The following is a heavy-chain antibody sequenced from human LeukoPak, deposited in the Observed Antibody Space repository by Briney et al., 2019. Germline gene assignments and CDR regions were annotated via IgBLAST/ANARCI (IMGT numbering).Heavy chain of an antibody. CDR2: ILYSGST. V-gene: IGHV4-39*01. Sequence: PSETLSLTCSVSGGSISFSDFYWAWIRQPPGKALEWIGSILYSGSTYYNPSLSSRVTISADTSKNQFSLKLNSVTAADTAVYYCARHGKYNFDRSGFYSYWGRGTLVTVSS. J-gene: IGHJ4*02. D-gene: IGHD3-22*01. CDR3: ARHGKYNFDRSGFYSY. CDR1: GGSISFSDFY.